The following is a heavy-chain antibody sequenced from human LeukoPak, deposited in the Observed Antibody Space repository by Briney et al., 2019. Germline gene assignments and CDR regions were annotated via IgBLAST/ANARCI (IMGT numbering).Heavy chain of an antibody. J-gene: IGHJ4*02. V-gene: IGHV3-7*01. CDR1: GFTFSRYW. CDR3: GVVY. CDR2: IREDGSEK. Sequence: GGSLRLSCAASGFTFSRYWMDWVRQAPGKGPEWAANIREDGSEKYYVDSVKGRFTISRDNTKNLLYLEMSSLRAEDTAVYYCGVVYWGQGTLVTVSS.